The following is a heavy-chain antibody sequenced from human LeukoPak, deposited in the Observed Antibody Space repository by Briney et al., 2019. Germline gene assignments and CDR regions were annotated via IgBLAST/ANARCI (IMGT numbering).Heavy chain of an antibody. CDR1: GFTVSSNY. CDR2: IYSGGGT. V-gene: IGHV3-66*01. CDR3: ARDLAGYNSFDY. Sequence: PGGSLRLSCAASGFTVSSNYMSWVRQAPGKGLEWVSSIYSGGGTYYTDSVKGRFTISRDNSKNTLYPQMNSLRAEDTAVYYCARDLAGYNSFDYWGQGTLVTVSS. J-gene: IGHJ4*02. D-gene: IGHD5-24*01.